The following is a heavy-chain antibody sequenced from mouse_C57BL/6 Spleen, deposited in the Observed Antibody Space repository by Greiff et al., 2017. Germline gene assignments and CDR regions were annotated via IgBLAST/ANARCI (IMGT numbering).Heavy chain of an antibody. CDR3: AGTAQGRDAMDY. CDR2: IYPGDGDT. J-gene: IGHJ4*01. V-gene: IGHV1-82*01. Sequence: VQLQQSGPELVKPGASVKISCKASGYAFSSSWMNWVKQRPGQGLEWIGRIYPGDGDTNYNGKFTGKATLTADKSSSTAYMQLRSLTSEDSAVYFCAGTAQGRDAMDYWGQGTSVTVSS. D-gene: IGHD3-2*02. CDR1: GYAFSSSW.